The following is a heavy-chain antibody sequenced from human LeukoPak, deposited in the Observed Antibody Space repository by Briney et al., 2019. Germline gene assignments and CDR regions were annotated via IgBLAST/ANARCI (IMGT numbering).Heavy chain of an antibody. V-gene: IGHV4-34*01. CDR3: ARGRGVVVPAAIKPSRYNWFDP. CDR2: INHSGST. J-gene: IGHJ5*02. Sequence: PSETLSLTCAVYGGSFSGYYWSWIRQPPGKGLEWIGEINHSGSTNYNPSLKSRVTRSVDTSKNQFSLKLSSVTAADTAVYYCARGRGVVVPAAIKPSRYNWFDPWGQGTLVTVSS. D-gene: IGHD2-2*01. CDR1: GGSFSGYY.